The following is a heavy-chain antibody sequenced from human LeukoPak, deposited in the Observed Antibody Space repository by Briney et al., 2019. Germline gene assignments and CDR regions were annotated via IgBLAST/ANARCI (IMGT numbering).Heavy chain of an antibody. D-gene: IGHD5-24*01. CDR3: ARDSEWLQSDDAFDI. V-gene: IGHV4-4*07. CDR2: IYTSGST. Sequence: PSETLSLTCTVSGGSISSYYWSWIRQPAGKGLEWIGRIYTSGSTNYNPSLKSRVTMSVDTSKNQFSLKLSSVTAADTAVYYCARDSEWLQSDDAFDIWGQGTMVTVSS. CDR1: GGSISSYY. J-gene: IGHJ3*02.